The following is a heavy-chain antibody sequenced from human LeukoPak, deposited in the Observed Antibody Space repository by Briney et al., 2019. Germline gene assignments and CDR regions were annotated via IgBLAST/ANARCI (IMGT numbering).Heavy chain of an antibody. V-gene: IGHV4-34*01. J-gene: IGHJ4*02. CDR1: GGSFSGYY. CDR2: INHSGIT. D-gene: IGHD6-19*01. Sequence: SETLSLTCAVYGGSFSGYYWSWIRQPPGKGLEWIGEINHSGITHYNPSLKSRVTISADTSKNQFSLKLNSVTAADTAVYYCARGHSSGWRISTRPLDYWGQGTLVTVSS. CDR3: ARGHSSGWRISTRPLDY.